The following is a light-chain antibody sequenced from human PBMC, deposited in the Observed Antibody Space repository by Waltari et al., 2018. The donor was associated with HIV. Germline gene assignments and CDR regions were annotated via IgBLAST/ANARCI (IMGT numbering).Light chain of an antibody. J-gene: IGLJ3*02. V-gene: IGLV2-23*02. CDR3: CSYAGSGLV. Sequence: QSALTQSASVPGSPGQSTPIPCTGTRSDVGLLTLVSCYHHHPGEVPNLLIYEVTKRPSGAFTRSAASTSGNAASLTIAGQEAEDAADYCACSYAGSGLVFGGGTKLTVL. CDR1: RSDVGLLTL. CDR2: EVT.